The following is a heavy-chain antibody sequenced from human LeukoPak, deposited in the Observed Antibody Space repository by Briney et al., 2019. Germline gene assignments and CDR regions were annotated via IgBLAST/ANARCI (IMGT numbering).Heavy chain of an antibody. V-gene: IGHV5-51*01. J-gene: IGHJ1*01. Sequence: LGESLKISCKGSGCSFTSYWIGWVRQMPGKGLEWMGIIYPGDSDTRYSPSFQGQVTISADKSISTAYLQWSSLKASDTAMYYCARQDIVVVTATPAEYFQHWGQGTLVTVSS. D-gene: IGHD2-21*02. CDR1: GCSFTSYW. CDR3: ARQDIVVVTATPAEYFQH. CDR2: IYPGDSDT.